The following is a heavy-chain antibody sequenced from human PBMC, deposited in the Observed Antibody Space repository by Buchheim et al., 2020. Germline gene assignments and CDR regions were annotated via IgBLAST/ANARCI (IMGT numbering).Heavy chain of an antibody. CDR2: ISYSGST. Sequence: QVQLQESGPGLVKPSETLSLTCTVAAGSIDGYYWSWIRQPPGKGLEWIGYISYSGSTNYNPSLKSRVTISVDMSKKHFSLKLSSVTAADTSVYYCARALGRTPWFDPWGQGTL. V-gene: IGHV4-59*01. CDR1: AGSIDGYY. CDR3: ARALGRTPWFDP. D-gene: IGHD7-27*01. J-gene: IGHJ5*02.